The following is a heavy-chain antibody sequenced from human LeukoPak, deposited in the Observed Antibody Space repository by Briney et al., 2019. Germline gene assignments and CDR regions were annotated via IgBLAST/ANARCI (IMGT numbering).Heavy chain of an antibody. D-gene: IGHD1-26*01. CDR3: AREHSGIVGATIIDADYYGMYV. J-gene: IGHJ6*02. CDR1: GGSLSSGGFY. V-gene: IGHV4-31*03. Sequence: SETLSLTCTVSGGSLSSGGFYWSWIRQHPGKGLEWIGYNYCSGRTYYYPALKSRVTMSVDTSKNQFSLKLSSVTAADTAVYYCAREHSGIVGATIIDADYYGMYVWGQGTTVTVSS. CDR2: NYCSGRT.